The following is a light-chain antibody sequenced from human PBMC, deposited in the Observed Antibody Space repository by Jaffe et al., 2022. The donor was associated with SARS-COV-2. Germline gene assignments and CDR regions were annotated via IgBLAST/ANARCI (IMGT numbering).Light chain of an antibody. CDR1: RSDVGSYNL. CDR3: CSYAGNSTFVV. Sequence: QSALTQPASVSGSPGQSITISCTGTRSDVGSYNLVSWYQQYPGKAPKLIIYEGSKRPSGVSNRFSGSKSGNTASLTISGLQAEDEADYYCCSYAGNSTFVVFGGGTKLTVL. CDR2: EGS. V-gene: IGLV2-23*01. J-gene: IGLJ2*01.